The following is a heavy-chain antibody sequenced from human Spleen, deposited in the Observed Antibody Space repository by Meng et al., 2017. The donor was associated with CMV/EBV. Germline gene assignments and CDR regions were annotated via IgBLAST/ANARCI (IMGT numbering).Heavy chain of an antibody. V-gene: IGHV1-46*01. CDR3: ARGVLLPFCSSTSCYIFWFDP. Sequence: ASVKVSCKASGYTFTSYYMHWVRQAPGQGLEWMGIINPSGGSTSYAQKFQGRVTMTRDTSTSTVYMELSSVTAADTAVYYCARGVLLPFCSSTSCYIFWFDPWGQGTLVTVSS. CDR2: INPSGGST. J-gene: IGHJ5*02. D-gene: IGHD2-2*02. CDR1: GYTFTSYY.